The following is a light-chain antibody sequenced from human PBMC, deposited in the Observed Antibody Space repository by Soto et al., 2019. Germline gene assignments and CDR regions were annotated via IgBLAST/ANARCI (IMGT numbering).Light chain of an antibody. CDR2: GAS. J-gene: IGKJ1*01. CDR1: QSVSSN. Sequence: EIVMTQSPATLSVSPGERATLSCRASQSVSSNLAWYQQKPGQAPRLLIYGASTRATGIPARFSGSGSGTDFTLTISRLEPEDFAVYYCQQGGTFGQGTKVEIK. CDR3: QQGGT. V-gene: IGKV3D-15*01.